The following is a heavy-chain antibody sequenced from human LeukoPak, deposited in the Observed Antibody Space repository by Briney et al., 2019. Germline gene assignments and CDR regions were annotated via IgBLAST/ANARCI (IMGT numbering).Heavy chain of an antibody. V-gene: IGHV4-61*01. CDR1: GGSVSSSCYY. CDR2: IYYSGST. J-gene: IGHJ6*04. CDR3: ARDPYGMDV. Sequence: SETLSLTCTVSGGSVSSSCYYWSWIRQPPGKGLEWIAYIYYSGSTNYNPSLKSRVTISVDTSKNQFSLKMRSVTAADTAVYYCARDPYGMDVWGKGTPVTVSS.